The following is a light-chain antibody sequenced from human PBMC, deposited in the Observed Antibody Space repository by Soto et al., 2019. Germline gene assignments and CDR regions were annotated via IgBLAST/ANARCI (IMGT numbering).Light chain of an antibody. V-gene: IGLV1-44*01. CDR3: AVWDDSLNGHV. Sequence: QSVLTQPPSASGTPGQMVTISCSGSSSTIGTSSVHWYKHLPGTAPKPLIYTNDQRPSGVPDRFSGSKSGTSASLAISGLQSEDEADYYCAVWDDSLNGHVFGAGTKVTVL. CDR2: TND. J-gene: IGLJ1*01. CDR1: SSTIGTSS.